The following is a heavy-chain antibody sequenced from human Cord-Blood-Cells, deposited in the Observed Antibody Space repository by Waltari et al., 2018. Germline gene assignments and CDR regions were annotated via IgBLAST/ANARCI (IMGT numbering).Heavy chain of an antibody. J-gene: IGHJ3*02. CDR2: IYSGGST. V-gene: IGHV3-53*01. CDR3: AREGERGAFDI. Sequence: EVQLVEAGGGLIQPGGSLRLSGSAQGVTFIGNFMSWVRQAPGKGLEWVSVIYSGGSTYYADSVKGRFTISRDNSKNTLYLQMNSLRAEDTAVYYCAREGERGAFDIWGQGTMVTVSS. D-gene: IGHD1-1*01. CDR1: GVTFIGNF.